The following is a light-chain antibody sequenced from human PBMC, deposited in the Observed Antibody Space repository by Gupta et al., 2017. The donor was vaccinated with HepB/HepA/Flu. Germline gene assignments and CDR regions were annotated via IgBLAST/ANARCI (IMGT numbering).Light chain of an antibody. CDR1: QRVSSSY. V-gene: IGKV3-20*01. Sequence: EIVLTQSPGTLSLSPGERATLSCRASQRVSSSYLAWYQQKPGQAPMLLIYGASSRATGIPDRFSGSGSGTDFTLTISRLEPEDFAVYYCQQYGSSPPITFGQGTRVEIK. CDR2: GAS. J-gene: IGKJ5*01. CDR3: QQYGSSPPIT.